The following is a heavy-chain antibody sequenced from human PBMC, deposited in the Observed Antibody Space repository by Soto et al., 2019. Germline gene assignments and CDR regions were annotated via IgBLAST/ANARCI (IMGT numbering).Heavy chain of an antibody. D-gene: IGHD3-3*01. J-gene: IGHJ3*02. CDR3: ARLALRFHGAFDI. CDR1: GGSFSGYY. Sequence: QVQLQQWGAGLLKPSETLSLTCAVYGGSFSGYYWSWIRQPPGKGLEWIGEINHSGSTNYNPSFKSRVTISVDTSKNQFSLKLSSVTAADTAVYYCARLALRFHGAFDIWGQGTMVTVSS. CDR2: INHSGST. V-gene: IGHV4-34*01.